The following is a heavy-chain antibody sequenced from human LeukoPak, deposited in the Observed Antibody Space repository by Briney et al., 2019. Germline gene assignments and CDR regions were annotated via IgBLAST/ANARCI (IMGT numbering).Heavy chain of an antibody. Sequence: GGSLRLSCVASGFTFSRYWMVWVRQAPGKGLEWVASIQENGRGKYYLDSVKGRFSISKDNAKSSVSLQMNSLGVGDMAVYYCARDAGGGFGYWGQGTRVTVSS. V-gene: IGHV3-7*01. D-gene: IGHD2-8*02. CDR2: IQENGRGK. CDR3: ARDAGGGFGY. CDR1: GFTFSRYW. J-gene: IGHJ4*02.